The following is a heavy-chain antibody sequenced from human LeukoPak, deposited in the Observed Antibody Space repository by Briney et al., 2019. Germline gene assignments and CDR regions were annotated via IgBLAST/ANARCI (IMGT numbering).Heavy chain of an antibody. V-gene: IGHV3-53*01. D-gene: IGHD3-22*01. CDR3: ARDEYYYDSSGYWSGYFDY. CDR1: GFIVSSNY. Sequence: GGPLRLSCAASGFIVSSNYMSWVRQAPGKGLEWVSVIYSGGSTYYADSVKGRFTISRDNAKNSLYLQMNSLRAEDTAVYYCARDEYYYDSSGYWSGYFDYWGQGTLVTVSS. CDR2: IYSGGST. J-gene: IGHJ4*02.